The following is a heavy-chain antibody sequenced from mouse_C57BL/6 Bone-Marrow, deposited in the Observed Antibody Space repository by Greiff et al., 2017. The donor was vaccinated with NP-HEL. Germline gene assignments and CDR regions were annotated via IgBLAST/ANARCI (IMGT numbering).Heavy chain of an antibody. J-gene: IGHJ3*02. V-gene: IGHV1-5*01. CDR1: GYTFTSYW. D-gene: IGHD1-1*01. Sequence: EVQLQESGTVLARPGASVKMSCKTSGYTFTSYWMHWVKQRPGQGLEWIGAIYPGNSDTSYNQKFKGKAKLTAVTSASTAYMELSSLTNGDSAVYYCTREGPSVPWGQGTLVTVSA. CDR3: TREGPSVP. CDR2: IYPGNSDT.